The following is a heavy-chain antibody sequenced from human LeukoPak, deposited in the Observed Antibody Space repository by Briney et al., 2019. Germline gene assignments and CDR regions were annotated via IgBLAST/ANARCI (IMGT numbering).Heavy chain of an antibody. Sequence: GGSLRLSCAASGFTVSSHYMSWVRQAPGKGLEWVSVIYSGGSTYYADSVKGRFTISRDNSKNTLYLQMNSLRAEDTAVYYCAREAPSGYDYLDYWGQGTLVTVSS. CDR2: IYSGGST. J-gene: IGHJ4*02. CDR1: GFTVSSHY. V-gene: IGHV3-53*01. CDR3: AREAPSGYDYLDY. D-gene: IGHD5-12*01.